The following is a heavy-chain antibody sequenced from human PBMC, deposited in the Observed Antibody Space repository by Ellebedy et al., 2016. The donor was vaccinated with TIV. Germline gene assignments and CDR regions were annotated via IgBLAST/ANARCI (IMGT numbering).Heavy chain of an antibody. CDR1: GGTFSSYA. J-gene: IGHJ4*02. CDR3: ARVKWELPFDY. Sequence: AASVKVSCKASGGTFSSYAISWVRQAPGQRLEWMGWINAGNGNTKYSQKFQGRVTITRDTSASTAYMELSSLRSEDTAVYYCARVKWELPFDYWGQGTLVTVSS. V-gene: IGHV1-3*01. D-gene: IGHD1-26*01. CDR2: INAGNGNT.